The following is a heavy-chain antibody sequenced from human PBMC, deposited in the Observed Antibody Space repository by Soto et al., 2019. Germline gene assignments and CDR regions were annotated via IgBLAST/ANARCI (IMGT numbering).Heavy chain of an antibody. Sequence: SETLSLTCAVYGGSFSGYFWSWIRQPPGKGLEWIGEIFHGGSTNYSPSLKSRVTISVDTSKNQFSLKVYSVTAADTAVYYCARRAYSTGWDNWFDPWGQGTLVTVSS. J-gene: IGHJ5*02. CDR3: ARRAYSTGWDNWFDP. CDR2: IFHGGST. D-gene: IGHD6-19*01. V-gene: IGHV4-34*12. CDR1: GGSFSGYF.